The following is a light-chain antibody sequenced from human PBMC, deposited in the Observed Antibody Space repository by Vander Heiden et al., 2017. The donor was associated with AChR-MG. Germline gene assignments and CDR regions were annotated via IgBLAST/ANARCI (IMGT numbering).Light chain of an antibody. CDR1: QSVSSSY. CDR3: QQYGNSPPWT. Sequence: EIVLTQSPGPLSLSPGERATLTCRASQSVSSSYLAWYKQKPGQAPRVLISGASSRDTGIPDRFSGTGYGIDFTLTISRREPEDFAQYYCQQYGNSPPWTFGQGTKVEIK. CDR2: GAS. V-gene: IGKV3-20*01. J-gene: IGKJ1*01.